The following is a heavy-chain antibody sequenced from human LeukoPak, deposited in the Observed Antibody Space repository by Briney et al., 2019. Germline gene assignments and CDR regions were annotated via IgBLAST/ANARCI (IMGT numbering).Heavy chain of an antibody. J-gene: IGHJ2*01. D-gene: IGHD2-15*01. CDR3: ARDWPGISLHFDL. Sequence: ASVKVSFKASGYTFTGYYMHWVRQAPGQGLEWMGWINPNSGGTNFAQKFQGRVAMTRDTSLSTAYMDLSRLTSDDTAVCYCARDWPGISLHFDLWGRGTLITVSS. CDR2: INPNSGGT. CDR1: GYTFTGYY. V-gene: IGHV1-2*02.